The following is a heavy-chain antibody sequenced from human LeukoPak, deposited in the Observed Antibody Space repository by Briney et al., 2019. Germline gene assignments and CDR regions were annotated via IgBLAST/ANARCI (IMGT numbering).Heavy chain of an antibody. CDR2: ISGSGGST. D-gene: IGHD6-13*01. Sequence: GGSLRLSCAASGFTFNSYAMSWVRQAPGKGLEWVSAISGSGGSTYYADSVKGRFTISRDNSKNTLYLQMNSLRAEDTAVYYCAKDRHSSSWYYFDYWGQGTLVTVSS. J-gene: IGHJ4*02. CDR1: GFTFNSYA. CDR3: AKDRHSSSWYYFDY. V-gene: IGHV3-23*01.